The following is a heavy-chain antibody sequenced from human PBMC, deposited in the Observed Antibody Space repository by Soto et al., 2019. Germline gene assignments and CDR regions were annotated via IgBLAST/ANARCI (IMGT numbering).Heavy chain of an antibody. CDR3: ARWGGYDDYIWRSYRSYYFDY. V-gene: IGHV4-39*01. CDR2: IYYSGST. J-gene: IGHJ4*02. D-gene: IGHD3-16*02. Sequence: QLQLQESGPGLVKPSETLSLTCTVSGGSISSSSYYWGWIRQPPGKGLEWIGSIYYSGSTYYNPSLKSRVTISVDTSKSQFSLKLSSVTAADTAVYYCARWGGYDDYIWRSYRSYYFDYWGQGTLVTVSS. CDR1: GGSISSSSYY.